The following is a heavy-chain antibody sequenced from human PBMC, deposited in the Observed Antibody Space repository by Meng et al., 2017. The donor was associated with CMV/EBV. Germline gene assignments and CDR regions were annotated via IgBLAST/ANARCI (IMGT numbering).Heavy chain of an antibody. CDR1: GGSVSSGSYY. CDR3: ASEKYYYGSGSYYNPYY. J-gene: IGHJ4*02. V-gene: IGHV4-61*01. D-gene: IGHD3-10*01. CDR2: IYYSGST. Sequence: SETLSLTCTVSGGSVSSGSYYWSWIRQPPGKGLEWIGYIYYSGSTNYNPSLKSRVTISVDTSKNQFSLKLSSVTAADTAVYYCASEKYYYGSGSYYNPYYWGQGTLVTVSS.